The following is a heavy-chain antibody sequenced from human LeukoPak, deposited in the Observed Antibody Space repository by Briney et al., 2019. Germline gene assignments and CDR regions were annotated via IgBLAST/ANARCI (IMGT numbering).Heavy chain of an antibody. CDR3: AQGYCSGGSCYSFDC. Sequence: PGRSLRLSCAASGFTFSSYGMHWVRQAPGKGLEWVAVIWYDGSNKYYADSVKGRFTISRDNSKNTLYLQMNSLRAEDTAVYYCAQGYCSGGSCYSFDCWGQGTLVTVSS. D-gene: IGHD2-15*01. CDR1: GFTFSSYG. V-gene: IGHV3-33*06. J-gene: IGHJ4*02. CDR2: IWYDGSNK.